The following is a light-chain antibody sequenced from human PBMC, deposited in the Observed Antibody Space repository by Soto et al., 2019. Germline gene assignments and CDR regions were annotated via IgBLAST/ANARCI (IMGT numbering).Light chain of an antibody. Sequence: DIQMTHSPYSLAASVGDRVTITCRARQSISSYLNWYQQKTGQATKLLIYSASSLQSGVPSRFSGTGSWTDFTLSIRSLQPEDFDTYYCKQSYSTPRPFGGGTNVEIQ. CDR3: KQSYSTPRP. V-gene: IGKV1-39*01. CDR1: QSISSY. CDR2: SAS. J-gene: IGKJ4*01.